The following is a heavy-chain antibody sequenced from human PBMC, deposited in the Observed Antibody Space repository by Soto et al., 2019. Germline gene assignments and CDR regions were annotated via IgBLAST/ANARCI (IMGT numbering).Heavy chain of an antibody. CDR3: AAEPVYYYYGMDV. CDR1: GYTFTSYG. CDR2: ISAYNGNT. V-gene: IGHV1-18*01. Sequence: GASVKVSCKASGYTFTSYGISWVRQAPGQGLEWMGWISAYNGNTNYAQKLQGRVTMTTDTSTSTAYMELRSLRSVDTAVYYCAAEPVYYYYGMDVWGQGTTVTVSS. J-gene: IGHJ6*02.